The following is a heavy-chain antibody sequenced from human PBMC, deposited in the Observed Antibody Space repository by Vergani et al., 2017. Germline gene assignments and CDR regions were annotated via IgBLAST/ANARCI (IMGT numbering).Heavy chain of an antibody. CDR2: IYYSGST. Sequence: QLQLQESGPGLVKPSETLSLTCTVSGGSISSSSYYWGWIRQPPGKGLEWIGSIYYSGSTYYNPSLKSRVTISVDTSKNQFSLKLSSVTAADTAVYYCARAVGAVCIKKGALFDYWGQGTLVTVSS. D-gene: IGHD1-14*01. CDR1: GGSISSSSYY. J-gene: IGHJ4*02. CDR3: ARAVGAVCIKKGALFDY. V-gene: IGHV4-39*07.